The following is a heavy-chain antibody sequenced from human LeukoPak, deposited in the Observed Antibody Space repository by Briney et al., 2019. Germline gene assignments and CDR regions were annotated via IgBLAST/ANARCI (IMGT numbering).Heavy chain of an antibody. D-gene: IGHD6-13*01. CDR1: GFTFSSYG. CDR2: ISYDGSNK. V-gene: IGHV3-30*18. Sequence: GGSLRLSCAASGFTFSSYGMHWVRQAPGKGLEWVAVISYDGSNKYYADSVKGRFTISRDNSKNTLYLQMNSLRAEDTAVYYCAKGNSVEYSSSWYDYYYYMDVWGKGTTVTVSS. CDR3: AKGNSVEYSSSWYDYYYYMDV. J-gene: IGHJ6*03.